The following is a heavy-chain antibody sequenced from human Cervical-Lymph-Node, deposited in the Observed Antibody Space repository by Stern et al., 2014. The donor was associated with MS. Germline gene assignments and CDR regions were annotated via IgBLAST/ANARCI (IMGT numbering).Heavy chain of an antibody. CDR1: GYTFTTYG. D-gene: IGHD1-1*01. Sequence: VQLLESGPEVKKPGASVKVSCETSGYTFTTYGISWVRQAPGQGLEWMGWISNYSGKTNYAQSFQGRVTMTTDTSTSTTYMELRSLRSDDTAVYYCARDMNWNLDYWGQGALVTVSS. J-gene: IGHJ4*02. CDR3: ARDMNWNLDY. CDR2: ISNYSGKT. V-gene: IGHV1-18*04.